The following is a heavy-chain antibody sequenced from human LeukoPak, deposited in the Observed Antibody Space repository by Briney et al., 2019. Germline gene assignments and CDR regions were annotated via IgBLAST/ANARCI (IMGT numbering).Heavy chain of an antibody. J-gene: IGHJ4*02. CDR1: GYTFTNYT. Sequence: ASVKVSCKASGYTFTNYTMHWVRQAPGQRFEWMGWINAGNGNTKYSQKFQGRVTLTRDTSASTAYMELSSLRSEDTAVYYCARDRWIQLWPLLDYWGQGTLVTVSS. D-gene: IGHD5-18*01. CDR2: INAGNGNT. CDR3: ARDRWIQLWPLLDY. V-gene: IGHV1-3*01.